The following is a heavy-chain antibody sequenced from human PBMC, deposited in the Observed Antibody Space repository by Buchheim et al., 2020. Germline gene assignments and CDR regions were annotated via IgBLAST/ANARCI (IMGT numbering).Heavy chain of an antibody. D-gene: IGHD3-22*01. CDR3: ARDTHYYDSSGYLVYYYGMDV. J-gene: IGHJ6*02. V-gene: IGHV4-4*02. CDR2: IYHSGST. CDR1: GGSISSSNW. Sequence: QVQLQESGPGLVKPSQTLSLTCTVSGGSISSSNWWSWVRQPPGKGLEWIGEIYHSGSTNYNPSLKSRATISVDKSKNQFSLKLSSVTAADTAVYYCARDTHYYDSSGYLVYYYGMDVWGQGTT.